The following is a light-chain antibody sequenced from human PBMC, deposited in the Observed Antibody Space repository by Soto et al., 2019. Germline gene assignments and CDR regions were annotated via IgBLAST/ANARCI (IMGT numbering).Light chain of an antibody. CDR1: QTVSSS. Sequence: EIVMTQSPATLSVSPGERATLSCRASQTVSSSLAWYQQKPGQAPRLLIYGAFNRATDIPARFSGSGSGADFTLTISSLEPEDFAVYYCQQRNIWPPVTFGQGTRLEIK. J-gene: IGKJ5*01. V-gene: IGKV3-11*01. CDR3: QQRNIWPPVT. CDR2: GAF.